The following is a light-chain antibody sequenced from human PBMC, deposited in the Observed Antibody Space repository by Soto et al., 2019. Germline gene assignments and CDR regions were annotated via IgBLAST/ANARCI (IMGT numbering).Light chain of an antibody. CDR1: TSDVGGSTY. Sequence: QSALTQPASVSGSPGQSITISCTGTTSDVGGSTYVSWYQQHPGKAPKLIIFDVSHRPSGFSNRFSGSKSGNTASLTISGLQAEDEADYYCSSYTSSSTYVFGPGTKLTVL. CDR2: DVS. V-gene: IGLV2-14*03. J-gene: IGLJ1*01. CDR3: SSYTSSSTYV.